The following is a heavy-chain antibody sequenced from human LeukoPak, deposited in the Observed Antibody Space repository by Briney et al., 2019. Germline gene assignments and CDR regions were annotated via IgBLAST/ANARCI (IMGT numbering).Heavy chain of an antibody. CDR1: GGSISSSSYY. J-gene: IGHJ4*02. CDR3: ARLEIAVALFDY. V-gene: IGHV4-39*01. Sequence: SETLSLTCTVSGGSISSSSYYWGWIRQPPGKGLEWIGSIYYSGSTYYNLSLKSRVTISVDTSKNQFSLKLSSVTAADTAVYYCARLEIAVALFDYWGQGTLVTVSS. CDR2: IYYSGST. D-gene: IGHD6-19*01.